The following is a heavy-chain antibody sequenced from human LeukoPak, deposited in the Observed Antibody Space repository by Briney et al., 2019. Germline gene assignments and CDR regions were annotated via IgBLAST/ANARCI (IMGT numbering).Heavy chain of an antibody. V-gene: IGHV1-18*01. CDR1: CYTFTSYG. D-gene: IGHD4-23*01. Sequence: ASAQVPCKASCYTFTSYGVSWVRQPPAEGVEEMGWISAYSGNTNYAQKLQGRVTMTTDTSTSTAYMELRSLRSDDTAVYYCARIRGLRWLARAFDIWGQGTMVIVSS. CDR2: ISAYSGNT. J-gene: IGHJ3*02. CDR3: ARIRGLRWLARAFDI.